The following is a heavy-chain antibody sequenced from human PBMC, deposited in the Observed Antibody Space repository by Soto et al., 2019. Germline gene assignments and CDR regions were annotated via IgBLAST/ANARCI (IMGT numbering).Heavy chain of an antibody. V-gene: IGHV3-33*01. CDR3: ARDGRYFDWFNFDY. J-gene: IGHJ4*02. CDR1: GFTFSSYG. Sequence: QVQLVESGGGVVQPGRSLRLSCAASGFTFSSYGMHWVRQAPGKGLEWVAVIWYDGSNKYYADSVKGRFTISRDNSKNTLYLQMNSLRAEDTAVYYCARDGRYFDWFNFDYWGQGTLVTVSS. D-gene: IGHD3-9*01. CDR2: IWYDGSNK.